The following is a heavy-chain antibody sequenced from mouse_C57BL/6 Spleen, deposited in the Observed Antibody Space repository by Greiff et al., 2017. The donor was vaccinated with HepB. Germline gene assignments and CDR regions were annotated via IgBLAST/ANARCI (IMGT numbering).Heavy chain of an antibody. J-gene: IGHJ2*01. CDR2: IDPSDSET. Sequence: QVQLQQPGAELVRPGSSVKLSCKASGYTFTSYWMHWVKQRPIQGLEWIGNIDPSDSETHYNQKFKDKATLTVDKSSSTAYMQLSSLTSEDSAVYYCAREGDYYGKGPFDYWGQGTTLTVSS. CDR1: GYTFTSYW. CDR3: AREGDYYGKGPFDY. D-gene: IGHD1-1*01. V-gene: IGHV1-52*01.